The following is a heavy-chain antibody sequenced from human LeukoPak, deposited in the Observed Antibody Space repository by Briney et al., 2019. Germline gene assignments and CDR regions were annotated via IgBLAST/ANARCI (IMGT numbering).Heavy chain of an antibody. CDR3: ASGTMPLDY. J-gene: IGHJ4*02. Sequence: SETLSLICAVYGGSFSGYYWSWIRQPPGKGLEWIGEINHSGSTNYNPSLKSRVTISVDTSKNQFSLKLSSVTAADTAVYYCASGTMPLDYWGQGTLVTVSS. CDR1: GGSFSGYY. D-gene: IGHD2-2*01. CDR2: INHSGST. V-gene: IGHV4-34*01.